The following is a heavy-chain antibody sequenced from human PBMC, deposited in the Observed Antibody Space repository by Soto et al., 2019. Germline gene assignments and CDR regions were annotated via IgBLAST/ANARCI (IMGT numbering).Heavy chain of an antibody. CDR1: GYSFTSYW. Sequence: GESLKISCKGSGYSFTSYWIGWVRQMPGKGLEWMGTIYPGDSDTRYSPSFQGQVTISADKSISTAYLQWSSLKASDIAMYYCARLPERMLYGMDVWGQGTTVTVS. V-gene: IGHV5-51*01. CDR2: IYPGDSDT. D-gene: IGHD1-1*01. CDR3: ARLPERMLYGMDV. J-gene: IGHJ6*02.